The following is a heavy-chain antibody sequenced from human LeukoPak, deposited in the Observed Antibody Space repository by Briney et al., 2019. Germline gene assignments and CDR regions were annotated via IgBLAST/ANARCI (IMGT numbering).Heavy chain of an antibody. D-gene: IGHD2-21*02. CDR2: ISGSNGDI. CDR1: GYNFMKFG. CDR3: ARDVTISVFDY. Sequence: ASVKVSCKASGYNFMKFGVSWVRQAPGQGLEWMGWISGSNGDIDYAQKFQGRVTLTTDTSTSTAYLELRSLTSDDTAVYFCARDVTISVFDYWGRDPWSPSPQ. J-gene: IGHJ4*02. V-gene: IGHV1-18*01.